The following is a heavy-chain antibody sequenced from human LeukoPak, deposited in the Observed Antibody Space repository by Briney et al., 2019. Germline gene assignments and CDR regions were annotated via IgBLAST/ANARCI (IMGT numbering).Heavy chain of an antibody. CDR2: IYIDGST. V-gene: IGHV3-66*02. Sequence: GGSLRLSCAASGLTVSSHFMTWVRQAPGKGLEWVSVIYIDGSTYYADSVKGRFTISRDTSKNTLYLQMNSLIPEDTAVYYCARLPIHWGQGTLVTVSS. CDR1: GLTVSSHF. J-gene: IGHJ4*02. CDR3: ARLPIH.